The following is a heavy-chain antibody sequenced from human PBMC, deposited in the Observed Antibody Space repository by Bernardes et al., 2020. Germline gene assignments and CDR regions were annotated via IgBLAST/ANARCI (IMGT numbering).Heavy chain of an antibody. Sequence: GGSLRLSCAASGFTFSSYAMHWVRQAPGKGLEWVAVISYDGSNKYYADSVKGRFTISRDNSKNTLYLQMNSLRAEDTAVYYCARDRGAPYCSGGSCHYGPLSIDNWCDPWGQGTLVTVSS. J-gene: IGHJ5*02. V-gene: IGHV3-30-3*01. CDR2: ISYDGSNK. D-gene: IGHD2-15*01. CDR1: GFTFSSYA. CDR3: ARDRGAPYCSGGSCHYGPLSIDNWCDP.